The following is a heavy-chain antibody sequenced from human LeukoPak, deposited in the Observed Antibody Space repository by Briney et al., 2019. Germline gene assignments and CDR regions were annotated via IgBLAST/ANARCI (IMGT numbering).Heavy chain of an antibody. CDR3: ARSGYSYGPYYFDC. CDR1: GFTFSSYD. CDR2: IGTAGDT. J-gene: IGHJ4*02. D-gene: IGHD5-18*01. Sequence: GGSLRLSCAASGFTFSSYDMHWVRQATGKGLEWVSAIGTAGDTYYPGSVKGRFTISRENAKNSLYLQMNSLRAGDTAVYYCARSGYSYGPYYFDCWGQGTLVTVSS. V-gene: IGHV3-13*01.